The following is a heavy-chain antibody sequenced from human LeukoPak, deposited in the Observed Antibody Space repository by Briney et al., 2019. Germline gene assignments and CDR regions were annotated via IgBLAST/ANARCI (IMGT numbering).Heavy chain of an antibody. CDR3: ARDVSVLDY. V-gene: IGHV3-23*01. D-gene: IGHD2-15*01. Sequence: PGGSLRLSCAASGFTFSSNVMSWVRQAPGKGLEWVSAISGSGDSTYYADSVKGRFTISRDNAKNSLYLQMNSLRAEDTAVYYCARDVSVLDYWGQGTLATVSS. CDR2: ISGSGDST. CDR1: GFTFSSNV. J-gene: IGHJ4*02.